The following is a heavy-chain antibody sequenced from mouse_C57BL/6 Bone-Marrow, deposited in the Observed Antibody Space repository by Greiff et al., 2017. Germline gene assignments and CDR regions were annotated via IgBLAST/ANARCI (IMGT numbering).Heavy chain of an antibody. J-gene: IGHJ3*01. V-gene: IGHV1-26*01. CDR3: ARWDYDGAY. CDR1: GYTFTDYY. D-gene: IGHD2-4*01. Sequence: VQLKQSGPELVKPGASVKISCKASGYTFTDYYMNWVKQSHGKSLEWIGDINPNNGGTSYNQKFKGKATLTVDKSSSTAYMELRSLTSEDSAVYYCARWDYDGAYWGQGTLVTVSA. CDR2: INPNNGGT.